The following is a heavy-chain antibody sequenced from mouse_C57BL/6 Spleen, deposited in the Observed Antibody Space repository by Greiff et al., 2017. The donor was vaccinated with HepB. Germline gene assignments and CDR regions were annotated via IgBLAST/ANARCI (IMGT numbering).Heavy chain of an antibody. J-gene: IGHJ2*01. Sequence: EVQRVESGGDLVKPGGSLKLSCAASGFTFSSYGMSWVRQTPDKRLEWVATISSGGSYTYYPDSVKGRFTISRDNAKNTLYLQMSSLKSEDTAMYYCARRGHYYGSSSHFDYWGQGTTLTVSS. CDR2: ISSGGSYT. V-gene: IGHV5-6*01. CDR3: ARRGHYYGSSSHFDY. CDR1: GFTFSSYG. D-gene: IGHD1-1*01.